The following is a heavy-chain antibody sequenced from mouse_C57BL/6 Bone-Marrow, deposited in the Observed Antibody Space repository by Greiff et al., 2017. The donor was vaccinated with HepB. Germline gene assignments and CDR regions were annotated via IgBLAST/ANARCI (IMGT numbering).Heavy chain of an antibody. CDR1: GYTFTSYG. CDR2: IYPRSGNT. CDR3: ARKVGGPMDY. V-gene: IGHV1-81*01. D-gene: IGHD1-1*01. J-gene: IGHJ4*01. Sequence: QVQLKQSGAELARPGASVKLSCKASGYTFTSYGISWVKQRNGKGLEWIGEIYPRSGNTYYNEKFKGKATLTADKSSSTAYMELRSRTSEDSAVYFCARKVGGPMDYWGQGTAVTVSA.